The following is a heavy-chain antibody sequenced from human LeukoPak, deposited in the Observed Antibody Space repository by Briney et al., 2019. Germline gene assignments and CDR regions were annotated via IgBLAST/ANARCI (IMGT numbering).Heavy chain of an antibody. CDR2: INRDGSEK. CDR3: AWAGSIGSVGF. Sequence: PGGSLRLSCAAAGFMSSTYRMWWGRQAPGKGLEWVAIINRDGSEKFFVDSVKGRFTISRDNAENSLFLQMNRVRGGDRAVYYSAWAGSIGSVGFWGQGTLVTVSS. V-gene: IGHV3-7*04. D-gene: IGHD6-19*01. CDR1: GFMSSTYR. J-gene: IGHJ4*02.